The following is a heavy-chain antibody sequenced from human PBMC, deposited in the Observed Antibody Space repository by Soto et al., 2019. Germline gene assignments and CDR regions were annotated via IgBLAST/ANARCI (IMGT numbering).Heavy chain of an antibody. Sequence: GGSLRLSCTASGFTFSSHAMTWVRQAPGKGLEWVSGVNWNGGSTGYADSVKGRFTISRDNAKNSLYLQMNSLRAEDTALYYCVRGASLNFDYWGQGTLVTVSS. CDR1: GFTFSSHA. J-gene: IGHJ4*02. CDR2: VNWNGGST. CDR3: VRGASLNFDY. D-gene: IGHD1-26*01. V-gene: IGHV3-20*04.